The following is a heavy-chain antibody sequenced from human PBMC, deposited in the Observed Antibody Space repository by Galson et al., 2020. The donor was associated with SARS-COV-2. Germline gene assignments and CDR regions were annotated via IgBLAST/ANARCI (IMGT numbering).Heavy chain of an antibody. CDR3: ARLPVVRGVDS. CDR2: LYYGGKT. CDR1: GSSIHIYY. J-gene: IGHJ4*02. D-gene: IGHD3-10*01. V-gene: IGHV4-59*01. Sequence: SQTLSLTCTVSGSSIHIYYWSWIRQPPGKGLEWIGYLYYGGKTNYNPSLNSRVTISVDTFKSQFSLTLSSVTAADTAVYYCARLPVVRGVDSWGQGILVTVSS.